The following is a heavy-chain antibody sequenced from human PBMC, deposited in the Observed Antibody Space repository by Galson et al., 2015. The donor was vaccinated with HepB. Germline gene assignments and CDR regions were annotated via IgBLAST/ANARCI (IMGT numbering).Heavy chain of an antibody. CDR3: ARGRNYYADEDAFDI. Sequence: SVKVSCKASDYTFTSYGISWVRQAPGQGLEWMGWISAYNGNTNYAQKLQGRVTMTTDTSTSTAYMELRSLRSDDTAVYYCARGRNYYADEDAFDIWGQGTMVTVSS. CDR1: DYTFTSYG. V-gene: IGHV1-18*01. CDR2: ISAYNGNT. D-gene: IGHD3-10*01. J-gene: IGHJ3*02.